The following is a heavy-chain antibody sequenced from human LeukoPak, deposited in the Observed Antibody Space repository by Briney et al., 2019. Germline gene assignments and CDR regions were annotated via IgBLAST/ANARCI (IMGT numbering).Heavy chain of an antibody. V-gene: IGHV3-30-3*02. CDR3: ARSGGLLDAFDI. Sequence: GGSLRLSCAASGFTFSSYAMHWVRQALGKGLGWVAVISYDGSNKYYADSVKGRFTISRDNSKNTLYLQMNSLRAEDTAVYDCARSGGLLDAFDIWGQGTMVTVSS. D-gene: IGHD3-16*01. CDR1: GFTFSSYA. J-gene: IGHJ3*02. CDR2: ISYDGSNK.